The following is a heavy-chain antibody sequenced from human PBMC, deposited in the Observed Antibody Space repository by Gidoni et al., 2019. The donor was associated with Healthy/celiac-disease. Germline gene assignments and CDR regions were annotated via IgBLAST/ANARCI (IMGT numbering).Heavy chain of an antibody. D-gene: IGHD6-19*01. V-gene: IGHV1-69*01. CDR3: ARSVRSIAVAGSFDY. J-gene: IGHJ4*02. CDR2: VIPIFGTA. CDR1: GGTFSSYA. Sequence: QVQLVQSGAEVKKPGSSVKVSCKASGGTFSSYAISWVRQAPGQGLEWMGGVIPIFGTANYAQKFQGRVTITADESTSTAYMELSSLRSEDTAVYYCARSVRSIAVAGSFDYWGQGTLVTVSS.